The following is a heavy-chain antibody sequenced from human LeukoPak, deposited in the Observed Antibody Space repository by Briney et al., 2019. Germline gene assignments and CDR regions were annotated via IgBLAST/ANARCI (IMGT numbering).Heavy chain of an antibody. V-gene: IGHV3-21*01. CDR3: ARSHPPIVVVVAAQIYYYYGMDV. J-gene: IGHJ6*02. Sequence: GGSLRLSCAASGFTFSSYSMNWVRQAPGKGLEWVSSISSSSSYIYYADSVKGRFTISRDNAKNSLYLQMNSLRAEDTAVYYCARSHPPIVVVVAAQIYYYYGMDVWGQGTTVTVSS. D-gene: IGHD2-15*01. CDR2: ISSSSSYI. CDR1: GFTFSSYS.